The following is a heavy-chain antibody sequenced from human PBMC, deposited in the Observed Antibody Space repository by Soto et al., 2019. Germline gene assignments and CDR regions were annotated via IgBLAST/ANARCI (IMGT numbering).Heavy chain of an antibody. V-gene: IGHV3-33*01. J-gene: IGHJ4*02. CDR2: IWYDASNK. Sequence: VPLVESGGGVVQPGRSLRLSCAASGFTFRTYGMYWVRQAPGKGLEWVAVIWYDASNKYYADSVKGRFTISRDNSENTLYLQMNSLRAEDTAVYYCARGRVDGGELDLWGQGTLVTVSS. D-gene: IGHD1-26*01. CDR1: GFTFRTYG. CDR3: ARGRVDGGELDL.